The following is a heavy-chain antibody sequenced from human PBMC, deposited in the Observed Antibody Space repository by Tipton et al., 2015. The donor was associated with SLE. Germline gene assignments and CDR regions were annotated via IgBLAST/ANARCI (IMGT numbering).Heavy chain of an antibody. Sequence: GSLRLSCAASGFTFSSYLINWVRQAPGKGLEWVANINQDGSEKYYVDSVKGRFTISRDNVKNSLYLQMNSLRAEDTAVYYCARDTGLTGYSYGDDAFDIWGQGTMVTVSS. CDR1: GFTFSSYL. J-gene: IGHJ3*02. CDR2: INQDGSEK. CDR3: ARDTGLTGYSYGDDAFDI. V-gene: IGHV3-7*03. D-gene: IGHD5-18*01.